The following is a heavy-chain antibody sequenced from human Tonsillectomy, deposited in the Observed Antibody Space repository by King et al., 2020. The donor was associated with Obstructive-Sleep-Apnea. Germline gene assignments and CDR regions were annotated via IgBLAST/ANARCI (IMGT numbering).Heavy chain of an antibody. Sequence: VQLQESGPGLVKPSQTLSLTCTVSGGSISSGGYYWNWIRQHPGKGLEWIGYIYYSGSSHYNPSLKSRVTISFDTSKNQFSLRLNSVTAADTAVYYCARSPYSYGFVSWFDPWGQGILVTVSS. V-gene: IGHV4-31*03. D-gene: IGHD5-18*01. CDR1: GGSISSGGYY. CDR2: IYYSGSS. CDR3: ARSPYSYGFVSWFDP. J-gene: IGHJ5*02.